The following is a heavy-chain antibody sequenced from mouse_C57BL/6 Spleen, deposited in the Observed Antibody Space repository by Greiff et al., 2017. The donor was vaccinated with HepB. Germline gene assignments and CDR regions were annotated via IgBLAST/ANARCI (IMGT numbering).Heavy chain of an antibody. CDR3: ARQDGYYRYFDV. CDR1: GYTFTSYW. Sequence: QVQLQQPGAELVRPGTSVKLSCKASGYTFTSYWMHWVKQRPGQGLEWIGVIDPSDSYTNYNQKFKGKATLTVDTSSSTAYMQLSSLTSEDSAVHYCARQDGYYRYFDVWGTGTTVTVSS. D-gene: IGHD2-3*01. J-gene: IGHJ1*03. CDR2: IDPSDSYT. V-gene: IGHV1-59*01.